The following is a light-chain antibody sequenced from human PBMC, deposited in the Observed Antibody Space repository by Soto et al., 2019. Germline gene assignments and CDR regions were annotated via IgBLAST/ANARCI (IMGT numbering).Light chain of an antibody. CDR2: GAS. V-gene: IGKV1-12*01. J-gene: IGKJ2*01. CDR1: QDVNIW. CDR3: QQVNTFPYT. Sequence: DIQMPQSPSSVAASVGDRVTITCRASQDVNIWLAWYQQRPGKAPKLLIFGASNLHSGAPSRFSGSGIGSDFTLTISGLEPEDFATYDCQQVNTFPYTFGQGTTVEIK.